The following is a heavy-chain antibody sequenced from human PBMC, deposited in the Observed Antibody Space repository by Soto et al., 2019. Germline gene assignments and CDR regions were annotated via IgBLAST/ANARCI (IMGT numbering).Heavy chain of an antibody. CDR1: GYTFTSYY. Sequence: ASVKVSCKASGYTFTSYYMHWVLQAPGQGLEWMGIINPSGGSTSYAQKFQGRVTMTRDTSTSTVYMELSSLRSEDTAVYYCARDVAPPRNTYYDFWSGYYTGILDYWGQRTLVTVSS. J-gene: IGHJ4*02. D-gene: IGHD3-3*01. CDR3: ARDVAPPRNTYYDFWSGYYTGILDY. V-gene: IGHV1-46*01. CDR2: INPSGGST.